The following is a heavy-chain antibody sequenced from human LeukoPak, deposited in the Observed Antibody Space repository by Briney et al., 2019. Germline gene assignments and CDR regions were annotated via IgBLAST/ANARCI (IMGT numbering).Heavy chain of an antibody. D-gene: IGHD6-13*01. CDR3: ARTPTQQLAFDY. J-gene: IGHJ4*02. CDR2: INPSGGST. V-gene: IGHV1-46*01. CDR1: GYTFTGYY. Sequence: ASVKVSCKASGYTFTGYYMHWVRQAPGQGLEWMGIINPSGGSTSYAQKFQGRVTMTRDTSTSTVYMELSSLRSEDTAVYYCARTPTQQLAFDYWGQGTLVTVSS.